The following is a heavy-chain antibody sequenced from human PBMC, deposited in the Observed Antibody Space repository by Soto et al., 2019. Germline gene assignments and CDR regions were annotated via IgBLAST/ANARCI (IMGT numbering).Heavy chain of an antibody. CDR1: GYTFYSHS. CDR3: ARCIQLDYYDGMDV. Sequence: QAQLVQSGAEVKKPGASVKVSCKASGYTFYSHSISWVRQAPGQGLEWMGRISADNGNTKYAQKFRGRVTMTTDTATSTVYMGLRHLRSDATAVYYCARCIQLDYYDGMDVWGQGTTVTVAS. V-gene: IGHV1-18*01. D-gene: IGHD1-1*01. CDR2: ISADNGNT. J-gene: IGHJ6*02.